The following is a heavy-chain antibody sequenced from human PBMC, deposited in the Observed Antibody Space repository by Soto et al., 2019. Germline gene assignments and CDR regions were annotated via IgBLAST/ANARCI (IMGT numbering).Heavy chain of an antibody. V-gene: IGHV4-59*01. J-gene: IGHJ4*02. Sequence: QVQLQEWGPGLVKPSETLSLTCTVSGASMNNYYGSWVRQPPGKGLEWIGYMHYSGASNSNPSLKGRVSISIDTYKNQISLKLTSVTAADTAVYYCVRSGHSFGGVMWGQGTLVSVSS. CDR3: VRSGHSFGGVM. CDR2: MHYSGAS. D-gene: IGHD3-16*01. CDR1: GASMNNYY.